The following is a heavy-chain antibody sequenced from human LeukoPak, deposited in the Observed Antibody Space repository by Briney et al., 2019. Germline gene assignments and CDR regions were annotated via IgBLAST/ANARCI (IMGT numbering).Heavy chain of an antibody. CDR2: INNSGSA. D-gene: IGHD2-2*01. Sequence: SETLSLTCTVSGDSISSSTYYWGWIRQPPGKGLEWIGSINNSGSASYSPSLKGRVTISVDTSKNQFSLKLSSVTAADTAVYYCARGYRTRDCSSTSCYRSNYYYYYGMDVWGQGTTVTVSS. J-gene: IGHJ6*02. CDR1: GDSISSSTYY. CDR3: ARGYRTRDCSSTSCYRSNYYYYYGMDV. V-gene: IGHV4-39*01.